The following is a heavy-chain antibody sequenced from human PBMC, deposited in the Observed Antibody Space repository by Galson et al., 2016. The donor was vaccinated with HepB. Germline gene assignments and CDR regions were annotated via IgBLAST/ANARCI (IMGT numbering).Heavy chain of an antibody. J-gene: IGHJ2*01. V-gene: IGHV6-1*01. Sequence: CAISGDSVSSNNAAWNWIRQSPSRGLEWLGRTYYRSKWYNDYAVSVKSRITINPDTSKNQFSLQLNSVTPEDTAGYYCARVSVDTTTRGSNWYFDLWGRGTLVTVSS. D-gene: IGHD5-18*01. CDR1: GDSVSSNNAA. CDR3: ARVSVDTTTRGSNWYFDL. CDR2: TYYRSKWYN.